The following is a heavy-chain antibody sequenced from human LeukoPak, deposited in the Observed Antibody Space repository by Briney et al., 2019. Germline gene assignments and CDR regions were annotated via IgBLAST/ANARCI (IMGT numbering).Heavy chain of an antibody. Sequence: PGRSLRLSCAASGFTFDDYAMHWVRQAPGKGLEWVSGISWNSGSIGYADSVKGRFTISRDNAKNSLYLQMNSLRAEDTALYYCACSSGYYYDLDYWGQGTLVTVSS. CDR2: ISWNSGSI. V-gene: IGHV3-9*01. CDR3: ACSSGYYYDLDY. D-gene: IGHD3-22*01. CDR1: GFTFDDYA. J-gene: IGHJ4*02.